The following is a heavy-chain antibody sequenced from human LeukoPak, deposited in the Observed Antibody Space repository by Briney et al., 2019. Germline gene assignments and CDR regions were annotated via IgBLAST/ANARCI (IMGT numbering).Heavy chain of an antibody. D-gene: IGHD3-22*01. J-gene: IGHJ3*02. CDR3: ARDLPYYYDSSGYPPNAFDI. CDR2: ISSSSSTI. Sequence: PGGSLRLSCAASEFSVGSNYMNWVRQAPGKGLEWVSYISSSSSTIYYADSVKGRFTISRDNAKNSLYLQMNSLRAEDTAVYYCARDLPYYYDSSGYPPNAFDIWGQGTMVTVSS. V-gene: IGHV3-48*01. CDR1: EFSVGSNY.